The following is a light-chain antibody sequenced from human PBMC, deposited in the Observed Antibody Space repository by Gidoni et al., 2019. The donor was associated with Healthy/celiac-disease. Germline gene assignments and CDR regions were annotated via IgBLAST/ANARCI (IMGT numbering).Light chain of an antibody. J-gene: IGLJ2*01. CDR2: QDS. V-gene: IGLV3-1*01. Sequence: SYELTQPPSVSVSPGQTASITCSGDTLGDKYACWYQQKPGQSPVRVIYQDSKRPSGIPERFSGSNSGNTATLTISGTQAMDEADYYCQAWDSTFVVFGGGTKLTVL. CDR1: TLGDKY. CDR3: QAWDSTFVV.